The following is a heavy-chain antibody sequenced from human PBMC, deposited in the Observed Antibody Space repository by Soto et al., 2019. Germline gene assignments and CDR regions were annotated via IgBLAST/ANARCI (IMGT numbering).Heavy chain of an antibody. CDR2: ISYDGSNK. Sequence: GGSLRLSCAASGFTFSSYGMHWVRQAPGKGLEWVAVISYDGSNKYYADSVKGRFTISRDNSKNTLYLQMNSLRAEDTAVYYCAKDLGFLEWLNYGMDVWGQGTTVTV. CDR1: GFTFSSYG. V-gene: IGHV3-30*18. CDR3: AKDLGFLEWLNYGMDV. J-gene: IGHJ6*02. D-gene: IGHD3-3*01.